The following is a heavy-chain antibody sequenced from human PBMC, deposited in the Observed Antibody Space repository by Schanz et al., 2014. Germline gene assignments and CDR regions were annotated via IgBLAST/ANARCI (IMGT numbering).Heavy chain of an antibody. CDR3: ASSGAGYSSSWDFDY. Sequence: QVQLVQSGAEVKKPGSSVKVSCKASRSTFSSYTISWVRQARGQGLEWVGRFIPILDVGNYAQQFQGRVTFTADKSTSTAYMDVSSLRSEDTAVCYCASSGAGYSSSWDFDYWGQGTLVTVSS. V-gene: IGHV1-69*02. J-gene: IGHJ4*02. CDR1: RSTFSSYT. D-gene: IGHD6-13*01. CDR2: FIPILDVG.